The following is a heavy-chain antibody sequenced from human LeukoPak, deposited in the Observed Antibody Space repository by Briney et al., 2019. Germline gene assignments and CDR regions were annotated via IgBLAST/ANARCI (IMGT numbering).Heavy chain of an antibody. D-gene: IGHD4-23*01. CDR2: INHSGST. V-gene: IGHV4-34*01. J-gene: IGHJ4*02. CDR3: ARERNYGGNRPFGY. Sequence: PSETLSLTCAVYGGSFSGYYWSWIRQPPGKGLEWIGEINHSGSTNYNPSLKSQVTISVDTSKNQFSLKLSSVTAADTAVYYCARERNYGGNRPFGYWGQGTLVTVSS. CDR1: GGSFSGYY.